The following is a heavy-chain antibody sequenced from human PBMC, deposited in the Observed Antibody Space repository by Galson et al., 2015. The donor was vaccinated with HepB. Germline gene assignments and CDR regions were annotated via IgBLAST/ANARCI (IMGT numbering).Heavy chain of an antibody. D-gene: IGHD1-26*01. CDR2: IYPGDSDT. V-gene: IGHV5-51*03. J-gene: IGHJ4*02. CDR3: ARLRIGSYPSGDFDY. CDR1: GYSFTSYW. Sequence: QSGAEVKKPGESLKISCRGSGYSFTSYWIGWVRQMPGKGLEWMGIIYPGDSDTRYSPSFQGQVTISADKSISTAYLQWSSLKASDTAMYYCARLRIGSYPSGDFDYWGQGTLVTVSS.